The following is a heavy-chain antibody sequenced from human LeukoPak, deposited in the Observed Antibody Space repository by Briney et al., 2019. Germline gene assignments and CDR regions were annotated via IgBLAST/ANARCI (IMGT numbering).Heavy chain of an antibody. CDR3: ARGILKCSGGNCYYYGMDV. V-gene: IGHV4-61*01. J-gene: IGHJ6*04. CDR2: IHDSGST. Sequence: SQTPSLTCSVSGGSVSSDSYFWTWIRQPPGKGLEYIGYIHDSGSTDNNPSLKSRVTISVDTSKNQFSLKLSSVTAADTAVYYCARGILKCSGGNCYYYGMDVWGKGNTVTVSS. CDR1: GGSVSSDSYF. D-gene: IGHD2-15*01.